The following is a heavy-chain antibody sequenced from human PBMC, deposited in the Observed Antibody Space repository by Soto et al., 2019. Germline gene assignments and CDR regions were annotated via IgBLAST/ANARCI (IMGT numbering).Heavy chain of an antibody. CDR3: ARALYDSSGYRPPAAFDI. V-gene: IGHV1-69*13. Sequence: SVKVSCKASGGTFSSYAISWVRQAPGQGLEWMGGIIPIFGTANYAQKFQGRVTITADESTSAAYMELSSLRSEDTAVYYCARALYDSSGYRPPAAFDIWGQGTMVTVSS. CDR2: IIPIFGTA. D-gene: IGHD3-22*01. J-gene: IGHJ3*02. CDR1: GGTFSSYA.